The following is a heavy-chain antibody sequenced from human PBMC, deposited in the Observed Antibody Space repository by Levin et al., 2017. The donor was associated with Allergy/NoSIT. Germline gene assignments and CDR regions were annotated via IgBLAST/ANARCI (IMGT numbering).Heavy chain of an antibody. CDR2: IYPGDSDT. CDR1: GYSFTSYW. D-gene: IGHD3-16*01. CDR3: ARQRSDYIWGSYGMDG. V-gene: IGHV5-51*01. Sequence: GESLKISCKGSGYSFTSYWIGWVRQMPGKGLEWMGIIYPGDSDTRYSPSFQGQVTISADKSISTAYLQWSSLKASDTAMYYCARQRSDYIWGSYGMDGWGKGTTVTVSS. J-gene: IGHJ6*03.